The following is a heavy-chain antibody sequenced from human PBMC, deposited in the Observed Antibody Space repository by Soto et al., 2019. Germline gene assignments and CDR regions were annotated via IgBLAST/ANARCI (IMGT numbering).Heavy chain of an antibody. J-gene: IGHJ6*03. CDR3: ARGNGYTIFGVVITLGYMDV. D-gene: IGHD3-3*01. CDR1: GFTFSSYW. Sequence: PGGSLRLSCEASGFTFSSYWMSWVRQAPGKGLEWVANIKQDGSEKYYVDSVKGRFTISRDNARNSLYLQMNSLRAEDTAVYYCARGNGYTIFGVVITLGYMDVWGKGTMVTVSS. CDR2: IKQDGSEK. V-gene: IGHV3-7*01.